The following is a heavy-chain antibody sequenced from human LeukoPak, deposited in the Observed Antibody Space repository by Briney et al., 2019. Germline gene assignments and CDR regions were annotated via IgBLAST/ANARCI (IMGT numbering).Heavy chain of an antibody. J-gene: IGHJ5*02. V-gene: IGHV4-39*01. CDR2: IYYSGST. Sequence: SETLSLTCTVSGVSISSSSYYWGWIRQPPGKGLEWIGSIYYSGSTYYNPSLKSRVTISVDTSKNQFSLKLSSVTAADTAVYYCARLKYYDSSVVAWGQGTLVAVSS. CDR3: ARLKYYDSSVVA. CDR1: GVSISSSSYY. D-gene: IGHD3-22*01.